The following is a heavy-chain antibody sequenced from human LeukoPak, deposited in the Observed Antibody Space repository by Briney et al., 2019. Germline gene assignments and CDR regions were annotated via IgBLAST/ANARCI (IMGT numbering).Heavy chain of an antibody. Sequence: ASVKVSCKASGGTFSSYAISWVRQAPGQGLEWMGGIIPIFGTANYAQKFQGRVTITADESTSTAYMELSSLRSEVTAVYYCATPTGYCSSTSCLNDAFDIWGPGTMVTVSS. CDR1: GGTFSSYA. D-gene: IGHD2-2*01. V-gene: IGHV1-69*13. J-gene: IGHJ3*02. CDR3: ATPTGYCSSTSCLNDAFDI. CDR2: IIPIFGTA.